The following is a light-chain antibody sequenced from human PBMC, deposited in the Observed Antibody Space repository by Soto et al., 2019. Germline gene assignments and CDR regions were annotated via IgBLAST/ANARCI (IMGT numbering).Light chain of an antibody. CDR2: EVS. CDR1: SSDVGGYNY. V-gene: IGLV2-8*01. Sequence: QSALTQPPSASGSPGQSVTISCTGTSSDVGGYNYVSWYQQHPGKAPKLMIYEVSRRPFGVPDRFSGSKSGNTASLTVSGLQAEDEEDYYCSSYAGSNNLVFGGGTQLTVL. J-gene: IGLJ3*02. CDR3: SSYAGSNNLV.